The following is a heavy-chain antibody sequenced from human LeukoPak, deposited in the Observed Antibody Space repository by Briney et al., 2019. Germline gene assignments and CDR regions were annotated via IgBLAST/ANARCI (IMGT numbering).Heavy chain of an antibody. V-gene: IGHV3-7*01. CDR3: GGFGELSNYYYMDV. D-gene: IGHD3-10*01. Sequence: GGSLRLSCAASGFTFSSYWMSWVRQAPGKGLEWVANIKQDGSEKYYVDSVKGRFTISRDSAKNSLYLQMNSLRAEDTAVYYCGGFGELSNYYYMDVWGKGTTVTISS. CDR2: IKQDGSEK. J-gene: IGHJ6*03. CDR1: GFTFSSYW.